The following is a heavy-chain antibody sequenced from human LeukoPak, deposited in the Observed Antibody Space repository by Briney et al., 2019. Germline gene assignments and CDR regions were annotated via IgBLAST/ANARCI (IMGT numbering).Heavy chain of an antibody. D-gene: IGHD3-22*01. CDR2: IIPIFGTA. V-gene: IGHV1-69*06. Sequence: ASVKVSCKASGYTFTSYGISWVRQAPGQGLEWMGGIIPIFGTANYAQKFQGRVTITADKSTSTVYMELNSLKSEDTAVYYCARGWDYDSGGRPTAYVYWGQGTLVTVSS. CDR1: GYTFTSYG. J-gene: IGHJ4*02. CDR3: ARGWDYDSGGRPTAYVY.